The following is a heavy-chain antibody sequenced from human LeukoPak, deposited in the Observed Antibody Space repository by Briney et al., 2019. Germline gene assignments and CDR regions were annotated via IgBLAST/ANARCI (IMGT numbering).Heavy chain of an antibody. CDR3: ARESYNWNTRAFDY. D-gene: IGHD1-1*01. CDR2: IYYSGST. CDR1: GGSISSHY. J-gene: IGHJ4*02. Sequence: SETLSLTCTVSGGSISSHYWSWIRQPPGKGLEWVGYIYYSGSTNYNPSLKSRVTTSVDTSKNQFSLKLSSVTAADTAVYYCARESYNWNTRAFDYWGQGTLVTVSS. V-gene: IGHV4-59*11.